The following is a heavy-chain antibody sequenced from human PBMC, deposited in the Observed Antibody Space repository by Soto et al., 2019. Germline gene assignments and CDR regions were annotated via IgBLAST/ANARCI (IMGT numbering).Heavy chain of an antibody. CDR3: ARERGVVVAATRYFDY. D-gene: IGHD2-15*01. Sequence: QVQLVESGGGVVQPGRSLRLSCAASGFTFSSYGMHWVRQAPGKGLEWVAVIWYDGSNKYYADSVKGRFTISRDNYKNTLYLQMNSLRAEDTAVYYCARERGVVVAATRYFDYWGQGTLVTVSS. CDR1: GFTFSSYG. CDR2: IWYDGSNK. V-gene: IGHV3-33*01. J-gene: IGHJ4*02.